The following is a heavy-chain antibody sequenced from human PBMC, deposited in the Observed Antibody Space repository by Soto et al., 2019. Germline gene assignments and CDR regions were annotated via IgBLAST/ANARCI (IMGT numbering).Heavy chain of an antibody. D-gene: IGHD2-15*01. CDR1: GGSINGYY. CDR3: ARDPAFSYDASGDGYHYGVDV. CDR2: ISFSGST. J-gene: IGHJ6*02. Sequence: SETLSLTCTVSGGSINGYYWSWIRQPPGKGLEWVGSISFSGSTNYNPSLKSRAIMSLDTSKNQFSLSLSSVTAADTAVYLCARDPAFSYDASGDGYHYGVDVWGQGTTVTVSS. V-gene: IGHV4-59*01.